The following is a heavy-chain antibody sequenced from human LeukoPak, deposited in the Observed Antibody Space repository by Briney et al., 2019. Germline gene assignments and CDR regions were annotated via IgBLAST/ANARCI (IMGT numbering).Heavy chain of an antibody. V-gene: IGHV4-59*02. CDR2: IYYSGST. CDR1: GGSASTYY. Sequence: SETLSLTCTVSGGSASTYYWNWSRQPPGKGLEWIGYIYYSGSTNYNPSLKSRLTISVDTSNTQFSLKLSSVTAADTAVYYCASTSGYCSGGNCYSAFDYWGQGTLVTVSS. J-gene: IGHJ4*02. D-gene: IGHD2-15*01. CDR3: ASTSGYCSGGNCYSAFDY.